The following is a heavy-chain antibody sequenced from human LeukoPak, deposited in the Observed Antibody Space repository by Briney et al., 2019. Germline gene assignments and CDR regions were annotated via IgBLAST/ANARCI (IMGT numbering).Heavy chain of an antibody. V-gene: IGHV3-7*01. CDR2: IKQDGSEK. CDR1: GFTFSSCW. J-gene: IGHJ4*02. D-gene: IGHD4-17*01. Sequence: GGSLRLSCAASGFTFSSCWMSWVRQAPGKGLEWVANIKQDGSEKYYVDSVKGRFTISRDNAKNSLYLQMNSLRAEDTAVYYCARDIRYWGQGTLVTVSS. CDR3: ARDIRY.